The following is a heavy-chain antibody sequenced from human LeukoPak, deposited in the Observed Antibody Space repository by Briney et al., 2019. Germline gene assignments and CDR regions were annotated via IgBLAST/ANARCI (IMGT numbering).Heavy chain of an antibody. CDR1: GFTFSSYG. CDR3: AKDGVGVVVPAATFDY. J-gene: IGHJ4*02. V-gene: IGHV3-30*02. Sequence: GGSLRLSCAASGFTFSSYGMHWVRQAPGKGLEWVAFIRYDGSNKYYADSVKGRFTISRDNSKNTLYLQMNSLRAEDTAVYYCAKDGVGVVVPAATFDYWGQGTLVTVPS. D-gene: IGHD2-2*01. CDR2: IRYDGSNK.